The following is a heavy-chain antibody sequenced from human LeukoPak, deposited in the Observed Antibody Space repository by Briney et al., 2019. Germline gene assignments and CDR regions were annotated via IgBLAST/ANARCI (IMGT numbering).Heavy chain of an antibody. Sequence: PSETLSLTCTVSGGSISSYYWSCIRQPPGKGLEWIGYIYYSGSTNYNPSLKSRVTISVDTSKNQFSLKLSSVTAADTAVYYCARESFYAFDIWGQGTMVTVSS. CDR2: IYYSGST. J-gene: IGHJ3*02. V-gene: IGHV4-59*01. CDR3: ARESFYAFDI. CDR1: GGSISSYY. D-gene: IGHD3-16*01.